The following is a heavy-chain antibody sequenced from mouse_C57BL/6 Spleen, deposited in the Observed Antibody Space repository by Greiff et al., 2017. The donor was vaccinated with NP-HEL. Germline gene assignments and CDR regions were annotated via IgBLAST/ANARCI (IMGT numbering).Heavy chain of an antibody. V-gene: IGHV6-3*01. J-gene: IGHJ2*01. CDR3: TAYYEGNYFDY. CDR1: GFTFSNYW. CDR2: IRLKSDNYAT. Sequence: EVQGVESGGGLVQPGGSMKLSCVASGFTFSNYWMNWVRQSPEKGLEWVAQIRLKSDNYATHYAESVKGRFTISKDDSKSSDYLQRNSLRAEDTGIYYCTAYYEGNYFDYWGQGTTLTVSS. D-gene: IGHD2-10*01.